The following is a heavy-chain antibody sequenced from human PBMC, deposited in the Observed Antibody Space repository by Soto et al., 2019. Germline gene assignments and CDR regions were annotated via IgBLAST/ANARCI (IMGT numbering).Heavy chain of an antibody. CDR1: GFTFSSYW. D-gene: IGHD3-10*01. CDR3: ARYTYYYGSGSPAPYYGMAV. CDR2: IKQDGSEK. Sequence: GGSLRLSCAASGFTFSSYWMSWVRQAPGKGLEWVANIKQDGSEKYYVDSVKGRFTISRDNAKNSLYLQMNSLRAEDTAVYYFARYTYYYGSGSPAPYYGMAVWGQGTTVTVSS. J-gene: IGHJ6*02. V-gene: IGHV3-7*05.